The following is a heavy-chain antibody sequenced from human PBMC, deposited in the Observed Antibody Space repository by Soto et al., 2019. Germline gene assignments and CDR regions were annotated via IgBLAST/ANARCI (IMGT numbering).Heavy chain of an antibody. CDR1: GYSFTAYG. V-gene: IGHV1-18*01. CDR2: ISCYNGKT. D-gene: IGHD3-3*01. J-gene: IGHJ6*02. Sequence: QVQVVQSGDEVQETGASVRVSCKPSGYSFTAYGISWVRQAPGQGLEWMGWISCYNGKTKYAQKVQGRVTMTTDTSTSTAYMEVRSLRSDDTAIYYCARDAPPPELRFLEWHNYDYNGMDVWCPGTTVTVSS. CDR3: ARDAPPPELRFLEWHNYDYNGMDV.